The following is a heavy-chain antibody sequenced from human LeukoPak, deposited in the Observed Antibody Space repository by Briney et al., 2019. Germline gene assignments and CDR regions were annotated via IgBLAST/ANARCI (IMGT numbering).Heavy chain of an antibody. CDR1: GFTFSSYG. CDR3: ATQIAVAG. CDR2: ISLDGSIK. V-gene: IGHV3-30*03. Sequence: GGSLRLSCAASGFTFSSYGMHWVRQAPGKGLEWVAVISLDGSIKDYVDSVEGRFTISRDNSKNTLYLQMNSLRTEDTAVYYCATQIAVAGWGQGTLVTVSS. J-gene: IGHJ4*02. D-gene: IGHD6-19*01.